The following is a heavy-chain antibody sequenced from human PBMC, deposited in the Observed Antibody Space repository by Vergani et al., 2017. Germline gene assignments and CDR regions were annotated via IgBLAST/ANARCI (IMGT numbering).Heavy chain of an antibody. Sequence: EVQLLESGGNLIQPGGSLRLSCGASGFTFSSYAMTWVRLAPGKGVQLASAISGSGGNTFYTDSVKGLFTISRDNSKDTLYLQMNSLRVKDTAIYYCAKARDPNCKGGNCYSYYYGLDLWGQGTTVTVSS. CDR2: ISGSGGNT. V-gene: IGHV3-23*01. D-gene: IGHD2-21*01. J-gene: IGHJ6*02. CDR1: GFTFSSYA. CDR3: AKARDPNCKGGNCYSYYYGLDL.